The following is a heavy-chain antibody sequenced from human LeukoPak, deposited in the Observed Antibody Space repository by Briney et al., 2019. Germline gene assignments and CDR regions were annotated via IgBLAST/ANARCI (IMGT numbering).Heavy chain of an antibody. CDR3: ARGRYCSSTSCHEPIWFDP. CDR1: GYTFTSYD. J-gene: IGHJ5*02. CDR2: MNPNSGNI. V-gene: IGHV1-8*01. Sequence: ASVKVSCKASGYTFTSYDINWVRQATGQGLEWMGWMNPNSGNIGYAQKFQGRVTMTRNTSISTAYMELSSLRSEDTAVYYCARGRYCSSTSCHEPIWFDPWGQGTLVTVSS. D-gene: IGHD2-2*01.